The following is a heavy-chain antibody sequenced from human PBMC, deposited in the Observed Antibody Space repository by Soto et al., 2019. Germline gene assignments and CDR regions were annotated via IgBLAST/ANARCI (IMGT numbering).Heavy chain of an antibody. V-gene: IGHV4-34*01. CDR1: GGSFSGYY. CDR2: INHSGST. D-gene: IGHD2-8*01. CDR3: ARARRMVYARRYYFDY. J-gene: IGHJ4*02. Sequence: PSETLSLTCAVYGGSFSGYYWSWIRQPPGKGLEWIGEINHSGSTNYNPSLKSRVTISVDTSKNQFSLKLSSVTAADTAVYYCARARRMVYARRYYFDYWGQGTLVTVSS.